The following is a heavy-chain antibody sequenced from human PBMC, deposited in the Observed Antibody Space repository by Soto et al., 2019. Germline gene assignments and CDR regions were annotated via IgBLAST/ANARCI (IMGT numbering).Heavy chain of an antibody. Sequence: QVQLVESGGGVVQPGRSLRLSCAASGFTFSAYALHWVRQAPGKGLEWVAVMSFDETNEYCADSVEGRFSVSRDNSKNTLYLQMNSLRAEDTAIYYCARDKAGRGYGSGWPLDPWGQGTLVTVSS. CDR1: GFTFSAYA. V-gene: IGHV3-30-3*01. CDR3: ARDKAGRGYGSGWPLDP. D-gene: IGHD3-10*01. J-gene: IGHJ5*02. CDR2: MSFDETNE.